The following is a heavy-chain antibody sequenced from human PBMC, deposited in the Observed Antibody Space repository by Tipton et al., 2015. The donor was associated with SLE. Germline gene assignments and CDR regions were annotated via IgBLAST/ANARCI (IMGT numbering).Heavy chain of an antibody. V-gene: IGHV3-21*03. CDR3: ARDSRDGSFNGIMEV. J-gene: IGHJ6*02. CDR2: ISSSGRYI. CDR1: GFSFSDYC. Sequence: SLRLSCAASGFSFSDYCMNWVRQAPGKGLEWVSSISSSGRYIYYGGSLKGRFTVPRDNAKNSVFLDMNSLTAADTAVYYCARDSRDGSFNGIMEVWGQGTTVTVSS. D-gene: IGHD5-24*01.